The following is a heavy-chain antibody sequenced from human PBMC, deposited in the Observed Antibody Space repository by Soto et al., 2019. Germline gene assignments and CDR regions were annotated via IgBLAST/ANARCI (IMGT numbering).Heavy chain of an antibody. V-gene: IGHV1-69*13. Sequence: ASVKVSCKASGGTFSSYAISWVRQAPGQGLEWMGGIIPIFGTANYAQKFQGRVTITADESTSTAYMELSSLRSEDTAVYYCARGATIFGVVSKDYYYYYGMDVWGQGTTVTVSS. D-gene: IGHD3-3*01. CDR2: IIPIFGTA. CDR1: GGTFSSYA. J-gene: IGHJ6*02. CDR3: ARGATIFGVVSKDYYYYYGMDV.